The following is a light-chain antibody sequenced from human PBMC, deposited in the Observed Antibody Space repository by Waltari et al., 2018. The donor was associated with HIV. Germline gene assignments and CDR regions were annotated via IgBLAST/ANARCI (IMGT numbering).Light chain of an antibody. CDR1: SGDIATKY. CDR2: EDN. CDR3: QSYDYTIQV. J-gene: IGLJ3*02. V-gene: IGLV6-57*04. Sequence: FILTQPHSVSESPGKTVIISCTRNSGDIATKYVQGYQQRPGSAPTPVIYEDNRRPSGVPDRFSGSIDSASNSAFLTISGLKTEDEAAYYCQSYDYTIQVFGGGTKLTVL.